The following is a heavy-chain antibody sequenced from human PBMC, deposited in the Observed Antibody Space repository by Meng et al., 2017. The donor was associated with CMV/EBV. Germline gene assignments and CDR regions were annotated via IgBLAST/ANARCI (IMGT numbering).Heavy chain of an antibody. CDR1: GGSINTYY. J-gene: IGHJ6*02. CDR2: VYYNGST. D-gene: IGHD2/OR15-2a*01. CDR3: ARDSTSPGFCDYGMNV. V-gene: IGHV4-59*01. Sequence: SETLSLTCTVSGGSINTYYWNWIRQPPGKGLEWIGYVYYNGSTNYSPSLKSRVTISVDTSKNQFSLKLSSVTAANTAVYFCARDSTSPGFCDYGMNVWGQGTTVTVSS.